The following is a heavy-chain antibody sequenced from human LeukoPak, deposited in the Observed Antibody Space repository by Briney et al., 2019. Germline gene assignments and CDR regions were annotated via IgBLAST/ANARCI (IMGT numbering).Heavy chain of an antibody. V-gene: IGHV1-8*01. J-gene: IGHJ5*02. Sequence: ASVRVSCKASGYTFTNYHINWVRQATGQGLEWLGWMNPNNGATDYAQSFQGRVTMTRDTSISTAYMELSSLTSDDSAVYYCTRGRPASFDPWGQGTLVTVSS. CDR1: GYTFTNYH. D-gene: IGHD2-2*01. CDR2: MNPNNGAT. CDR3: TRGRPASFDP.